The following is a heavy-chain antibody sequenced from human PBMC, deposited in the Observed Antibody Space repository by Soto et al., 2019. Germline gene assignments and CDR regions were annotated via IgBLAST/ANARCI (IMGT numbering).Heavy chain of an antibody. CDR1: GLTFSNAW. CDR3: TTDLTDILPWDV. Sequence: EVQLVESGGGLVKPGGSLRPSCAASGLTFSNAWMNWVRQAPGKGLEWVGRIKSKTDGGTTDYAAPVKGRFTISRDDSKNTLYLQMNSLKTEDTAVYYCTTDLTDILPWDVWGQGTTVTVSS. D-gene: IGHD3-9*01. V-gene: IGHV3-15*07. J-gene: IGHJ6*02. CDR2: IKSKTDGGTT.